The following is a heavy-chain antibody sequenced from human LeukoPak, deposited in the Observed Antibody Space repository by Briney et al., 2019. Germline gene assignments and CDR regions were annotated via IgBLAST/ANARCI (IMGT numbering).Heavy chain of an antibody. CDR1: GYTFTSYY. J-gene: IGHJ4*02. CDR3: ARAGSSGYLRY. D-gene: IGHD3-22*01. CDR2: INPSGGST. V-gene: IGHV1-46*01. Sequence: ASVKVSCKASGYTFTSYYMHWVRRAPGQGLEWMGIINPSGGSTSYAQKFQGRVTMTRDMSTSTVYMELSSLRSEDTAVYYCARAGSSGYLRYWGQGTLVTVSS.